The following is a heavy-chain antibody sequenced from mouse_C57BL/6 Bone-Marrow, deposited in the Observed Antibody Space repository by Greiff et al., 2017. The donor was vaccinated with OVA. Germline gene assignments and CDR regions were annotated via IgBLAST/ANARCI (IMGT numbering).Heavy chain of an antibody. J-gene: IGHJ4*01. CDR3: ASTLGSNYGAMDY. CDR2: IHPSDSDT. D-gene: IGHD2-5*01. V-gene: IGHV1-74*01. Sequence: QVQLKQPGAELVKPGASVKVSCKASGYTFTSYWMHWVKQRPGQGLEWIGRIHPSDSDTNYNQKFKGKATLTVDKSSSTAYMQLSSLTSEDSAVYYCASTLGSNYGAMDYWGQGTSVTVSS. CDR1: GYTFTSYW.